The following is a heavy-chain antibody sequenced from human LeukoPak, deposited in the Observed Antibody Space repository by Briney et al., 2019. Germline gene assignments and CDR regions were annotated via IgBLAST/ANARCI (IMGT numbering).Heavy chain of an antibody. CDR2: MKEDGSEI. Sequence: PGGSLRLSCVASGFTFSSYTMSWVRQAPGKGLEWVAKMKEDGSEIYYVDSVKGRFTICRDNAKNSLCLQMSSLTVEDTALYYCARGGARYLDSWGQGTPVTVSS. J-gene: IGHJ5*02. D-gene: IGHD3-9*01. CDR3: ARGGARYLDS. CDR1: GFTFSSYT. V-gene: IGHV3-7*01.